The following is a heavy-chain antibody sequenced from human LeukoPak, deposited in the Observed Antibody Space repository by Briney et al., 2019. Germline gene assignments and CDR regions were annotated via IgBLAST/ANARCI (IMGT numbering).Heavy chain of an antibody. CDR3: ARDRGGRWLQVYYFDY. CDR1: GFPFSIYG. J-gene: IGHJ4*02. D-gene: IGHD5-24*01. Sequence: PGRSLRLSCAASGFPFSIYGMHWARQAPGKGLEWVAVILYDGSNKYYADSVKGRFTISRDNSKNTLYLRVNSLRAEDTAMYYCARDRGGRWLQVYYFDYWGQGTLVTVSS. CDR2: ILYDGSNK. V-gene: IGHV3-30*03.